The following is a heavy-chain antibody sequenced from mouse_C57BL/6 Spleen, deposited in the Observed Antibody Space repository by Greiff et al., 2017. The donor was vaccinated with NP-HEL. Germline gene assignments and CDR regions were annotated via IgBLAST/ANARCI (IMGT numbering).Heavy chain of an antibody. D-gene: IGHD2-3*01. CDR3: ARDLDGYYLFDV. CDR1: GFTFSDFY. CDR2: SRNKANDYTT. Sequence: EVKLVESGGGLVQSGRSLRLSCATSGFTFSDFYMEWVRQAPGKGLEWIAASRNKANDYTTEYSASVKGRFIVSRDTSQSILYLQMNALRAEDTAIYYCARDLDGYYLFDVWGTGTTVTVSS. V-gene: IGHV7-1*01. J-gene: IGHJ1*03.